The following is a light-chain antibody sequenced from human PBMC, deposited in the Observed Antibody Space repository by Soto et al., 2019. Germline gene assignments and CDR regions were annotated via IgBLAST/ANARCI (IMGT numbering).Light chain of an antibody. CDR1: QSVSSNY. CDR2: DAS. Sequence: EIVLTQSPGTLSLSPGERATLSCRASQSVSSNYLAWYQQKPGQAPRLLIYDASSSATGIPDRFSGSGSGTDFTLTIHRLEPEDFAVYYCQHYGSSPTTFGQGTKVEIK. J-gene: IGKJ1*01. V-gene: IGKV3-20*01. CDR3: QHYGSSPTT.